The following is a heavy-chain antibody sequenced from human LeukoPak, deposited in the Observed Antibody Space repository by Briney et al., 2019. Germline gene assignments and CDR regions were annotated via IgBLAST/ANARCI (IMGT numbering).Heavy chain of an antibody. D-gene: IGHD3-16*02. CDR2: IYYSGST. CDR3: ARVVAPLSDYYYMDV. CDR1: GDSISSYY. J-gene: IGHJ6*03. Sequence: SETLSHTCTVSGDSISSYYWSWIRQPPGKGLEWIGYIYYSGSTNYNPSLKSRVTISVDTSKNQFSLKLSSVTAADTAVYYCARVVAPLSDYYYMDVWGRGTTVTVSS. V-gene: IGHV4-59*01.